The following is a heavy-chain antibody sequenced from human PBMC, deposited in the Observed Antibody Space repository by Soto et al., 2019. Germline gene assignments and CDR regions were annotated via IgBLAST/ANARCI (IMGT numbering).Heavy chain of an antibody. V-gene: IGHV3-30-3*01. J-gene: IGHJ4*02. CDR2: ISYDGSNK. CDR1: GFTFSSYA. CDR3: ARSITIFGVVEYYFDY. D-gene: IGHD3-3*01. Sequence: QVQLVESGGGVVQPGRSLRLSCAVSGFTFSSYAMHWVRQAPGKGLEWVAVISYDGSNKYYADSVKGRFTISRDNSKNTLYLQMNSLRAEDTAVYYCARSITIFGVVEYYFDYWGQGTLVTVSS.